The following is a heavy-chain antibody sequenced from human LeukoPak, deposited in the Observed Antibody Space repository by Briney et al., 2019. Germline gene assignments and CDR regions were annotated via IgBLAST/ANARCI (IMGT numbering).Heavy chain of an antibody. Sequence: PSETLSLTCTVSGDSISSYYWSWIRQPPGKGLEWIGSIYHSGSTYYNPSLKSRVTISVDTSKNQFSLKLSSVTAADTAVYYCARVLGVSGQQLVRKLDYWGQGTLVTVSS. CDR1: GDSISSYY. CDR2: IYHSGST. D-gene: IGHD6-13*01. J-gene: IGHJ4*02. CDR3: ARVLGVSGQQLVRKLDY. V-gene: IGHV4-38-2*02.